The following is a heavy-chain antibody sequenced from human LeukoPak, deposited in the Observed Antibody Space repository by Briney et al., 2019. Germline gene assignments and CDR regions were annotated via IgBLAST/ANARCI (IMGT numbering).Heavy chain of an antibody. D-gene: IGHD5-18*01. J-gene: IGHJ5*02. CDR1: GGSISSSSYY. Sequence: SETLSLTCTVSGGSISSSSYYWGWIRQPPGKGLEWIGSIYYSGSTYYNPSLKSRVTISVDTSKNQFSLKLRSVTAADTAVYFCARQAVDTAMVLFDPWGQGTLVTVSS. V-gene: IGHV4-39*01. CDR2: IYYSGST. CDR3: ARQAVDTAMVLFDP.